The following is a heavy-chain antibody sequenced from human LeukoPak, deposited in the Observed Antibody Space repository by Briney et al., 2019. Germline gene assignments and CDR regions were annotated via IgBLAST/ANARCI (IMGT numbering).Heavy chain of an antibody. CDR3: AKDLDYYGSGTYPDY. J-gene: IGHJ4*02. Sequence: PGGSLRLSCAASGFTFSGYGMHWVRQAPGKGREWVAFIRYDGINKYYADSLKGRFTVSRDSSKNTLYLQMDSLRTEDTAVYYCAKDLDYYGSGTYPDYWGQGTLVTVSS. CDR1: GFTFSGYG. D-gene: IGHD3-10*01. V-gene: IGHV3-30*02. CDR2: IRYDGINK.